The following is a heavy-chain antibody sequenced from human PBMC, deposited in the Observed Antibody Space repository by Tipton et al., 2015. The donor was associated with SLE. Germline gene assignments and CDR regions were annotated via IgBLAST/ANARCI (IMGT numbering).Heavy chain of an antibody. CDR1: GGSMNSGGAS. CDR3: AGTSLGFNVWTGSPFDP. CDR2: IYHDGTP. J-gene: IGHJ5*02. Sequence: TLSLTCAVSGGSMNSGGASWGWIRQPRGKGLEWIGYIYHDGTPYYSPSFKSRVTISVDRSQNQFSLRLRSVTAADTAVYYCAGTSLGFNVWTGSPFDPWGQGTPVTVSS. V-gene: IGHV4-30-2*01. D-gene: IGHD3/OR15-3a*01.